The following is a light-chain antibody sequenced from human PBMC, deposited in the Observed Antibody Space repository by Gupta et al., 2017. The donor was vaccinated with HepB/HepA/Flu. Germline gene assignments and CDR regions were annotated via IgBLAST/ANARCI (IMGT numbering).Light chain of an antibody. J-gene: IGLJ3*02. CDR1: SGSVATNYY. CDR2: TKN. V-gene: IGLV8-61*01. Sequence: TVVTQEPSVSVSPGETVTLTCALSSGSVATNYYPRWYQQTPGQPPRRLIYTKNKRSAGVPGRFSGSILGDKAALTITGAQADDESDYYCLQFMGSGVWLFGGGTKLTVL. CDR3: LQFMGSGVWL.